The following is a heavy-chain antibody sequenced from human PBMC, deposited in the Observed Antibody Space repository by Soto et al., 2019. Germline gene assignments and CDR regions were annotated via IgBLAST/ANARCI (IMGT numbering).Heavy chain of an antibody. CDR2: TYYRSKWYN. D-gene: IGHD3-3*01. CDR3: AREYGFLEWPTTSYYVMDV. CDR1: GDSVSSNSAA. V-gene: IGHV6-1*01. J-gene: IGHJ6*02. Sequence: SQTLSLTCAISGDSVSSNSAAWNWIRQSPSRDLEWLGRTYYRSKWYNDYAVSVKSRITINPDTSKNQFSLQLNSVTPEDTAVYYCAREYGFLEWPTTSYYVMDVWAQGTTVPVSS.